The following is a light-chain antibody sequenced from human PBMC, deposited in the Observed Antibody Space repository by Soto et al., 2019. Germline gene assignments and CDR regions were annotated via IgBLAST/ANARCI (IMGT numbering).Light chain of an antibody. CDR1: QSLSTN. CDR2: GAS. J-gene: IGKJ1*01. Sequence: EIVMTQSPATLSVSPGERATLSCRASQSLSTNLAWYQQKPGQAPRLLIYGASTRATGIPARFSGSGSGTEFTLTSSSLQSEDSAVYYCQHYNYWPPWTFGQGTKVEIK. V-gene: IGKV3-15*01. CDR3: QHYNYWPPWT.